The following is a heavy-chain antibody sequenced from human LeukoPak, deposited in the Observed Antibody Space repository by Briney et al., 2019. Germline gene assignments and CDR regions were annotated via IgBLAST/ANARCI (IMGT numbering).Heavy chain of an antibody. CDR3: AKAVYHSGNY. V-gene: IGHV3-23*01. D-gene: IGHD3-10*01. J-gene: IGHJ4*02. CDR2: INGGTT. Sequence: GGSLRLSCAASGFTISTYGMSWVPQAPGKGLEWVSSINGGTTYYADSVKGRFTISRDNSKNTVSLQMNSLRAEDTAVYYCAKAVYHSGNYWGQGTLVSVSS. CDR1: GFTISTYG.